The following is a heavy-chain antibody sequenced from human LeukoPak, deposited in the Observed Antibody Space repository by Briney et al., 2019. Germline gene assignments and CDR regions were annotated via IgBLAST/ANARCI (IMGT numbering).Heavy chain of an antibody. CDR2: IRSKANNYAT. J-gene: IGHJ6*03. Sequence: GGSLKLSCAASGFTFSDSTMHWVRQASGKGLEWVGRIRSKANNYATVYAASVKGGFTISRDDSKNTAYLQMNSRKTEDTAVYYCTRSGGYCSSTSCYYYYHYMDVWGKGTTITVSS. V-gene: IGHV3-73*01. D-gene: IGHD2-2*01. CDR1: GFTFSDST. CDR3: TRSGGYCSSTSCYYYYHYMDV.